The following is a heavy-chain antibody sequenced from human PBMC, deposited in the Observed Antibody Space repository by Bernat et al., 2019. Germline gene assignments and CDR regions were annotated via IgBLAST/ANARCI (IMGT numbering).Heavy chain of an antibody. CDR2: ISYDGSNK. Sequence: QVQLVESGGGVVRPGRSLRLSCAASGFTFSSYAMHWVRQAPGKGLEWVAVISYDGSNKYYADSVKGRFTIFRDNSKNTLYLQMNSLRAEDTAVYYCASIVLMVYATDTAFDIWGQGTMVTVSS. V-gene: IGHV3-30-3*01. D-gene: IGHD2-8*01. CDR3: ASIVLMVYATDTAFDI. CDR1: GFTFSSYA. J-gene: IGHJ3*02.